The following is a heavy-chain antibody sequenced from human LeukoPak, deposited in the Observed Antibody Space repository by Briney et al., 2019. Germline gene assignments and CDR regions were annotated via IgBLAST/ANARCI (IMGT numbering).Heavy chain of an antibody. CDR1: GFTLSAYA. CDR3: ARAGYSGYDFSY. J-gene: IGHJ4*02. D-gene: IGHD5-12*01. V-gene: IGHV3-7*01. CDR2: IKQDGSEK. Sequence: GGSLRLSCAASGFTLSAYAMSWVRQAPGKGLEWVANIKQDGSEKYYVDSVKGRFTISRDNAKNSLYLQMNSLRAEDTAVYYCARAGYSGYDFSYWGQGTLVTVSS.